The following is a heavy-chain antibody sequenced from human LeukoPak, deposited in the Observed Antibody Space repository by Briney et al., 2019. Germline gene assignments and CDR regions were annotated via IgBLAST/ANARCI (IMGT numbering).Heavy chain of an antibody. CDR3: AKPNGYVLVHL. Sequence: SETLSLTCTVSGGSISSSSYYWGWIRQPPGKGLEWIGSIYYSGSTYYSPSLRSRVTISLDTSRNQFSLKLNSVTAADTAVYQCAKPNGYVLVHLGGKGKMVPVFS. CDR1: GGSISSSSYY. V-gene: IGHV4-39*07. D-gene: IGHD3-22*01. CDR2: IYYSGST. J-gene: IGHJ3*01.